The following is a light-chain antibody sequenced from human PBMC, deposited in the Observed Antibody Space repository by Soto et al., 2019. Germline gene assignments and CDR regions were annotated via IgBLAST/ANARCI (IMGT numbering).Light chain of an antibody. CDR1: QSVSSY. J-gene: IGKJ5*01. Sequence: EIVLTQSPATLSLSPGERATLSCRASQSVSSYLAWYQQKPGQAPRLLIYDASSRATGIPARFGGSGSGTDFSLTISRLEPEDFAVYYCQMCSKWPPITFVQGTRLEIK. V-gene: IGKV3-11*01. CDR3: QMCSKWPPIT. CDR2: DAS.